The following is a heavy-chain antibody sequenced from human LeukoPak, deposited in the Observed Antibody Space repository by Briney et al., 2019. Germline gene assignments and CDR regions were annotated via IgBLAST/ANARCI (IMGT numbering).Heavy chain of an antibody. V-gene: IGHV1-2*02. J-gene: IGHJ4*02. CDR2: INPNSGGT. CDR1: GYTFTGYY. D-gene: IGHD2-2*01. CDR3: ARVVPAAMGDY. Sequence: ASMKVSCKASGYTFTGYYMHWVRQAPGQGLEWMGWINPNSGGTNYAQKLQGRVTMTTDTSTSTAYMELRSLRSDDTAVYYCARVVPAAMGDYWGQGTLVTVSS.